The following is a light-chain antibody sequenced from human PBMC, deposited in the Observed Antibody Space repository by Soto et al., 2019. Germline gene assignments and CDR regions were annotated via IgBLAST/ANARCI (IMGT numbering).Light chain of an antibody. V-gene: IGLV2-14*01. CDR1: SSDVCGYNY. J-gene: IGLJ1*01. Sequence: SVLTQPASVSGSPGQSITISCTGNSSDVCGYNYVSWYQQHPGKAPKLMIYDVSNRPSGVSNRFSGSKSGNTASLTISGLQAEDEADYYCSSYTSSSTPFYVFGTGIKVTVL. CDR2: DVS. CDR3: SSYTSSSTPFYV.